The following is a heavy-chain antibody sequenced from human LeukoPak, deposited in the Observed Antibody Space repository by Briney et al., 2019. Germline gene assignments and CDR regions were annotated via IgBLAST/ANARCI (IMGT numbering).Heavy chain of an antibody. Sequence: GGSLRLSCAASGFTFSSYGMSWVRQAPGKGLEWVGRSRNKANSFTTEYAASVRGRFTISRDDSRNSLFLQMNTPKSEDTAVYYCARAEMYSRSSPIFDYWGQGTLVTVSS. CDR2: SRNKANSFTT. CDR1: GFTFSSYG. V-gene: IGHV3-72*01. D-gene: IGHD6-6*01. J-gene: IGHJ4*02. CDR3: ARAEMYSRSSPIFDY.